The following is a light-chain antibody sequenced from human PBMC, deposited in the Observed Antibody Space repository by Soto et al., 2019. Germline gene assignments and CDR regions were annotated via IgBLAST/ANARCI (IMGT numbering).Light chain of an antibody. CDR3: SPYTTTNTRQIA. CDR1: SSDVGGYNY. V-gene: IGLV2-14*03. CDR2: DVS. J-gene: IGLJ1*01. Sequence: QSVLTQAASVSGCPGQSITISCTGTSSDVGGYNYVSWYQHHPGKAPKLLIYDVSNRPSGISNRFSGSKSDNTTSLTISGLQTDDEPDYYRSPYTTTNTRQIAFGTG.